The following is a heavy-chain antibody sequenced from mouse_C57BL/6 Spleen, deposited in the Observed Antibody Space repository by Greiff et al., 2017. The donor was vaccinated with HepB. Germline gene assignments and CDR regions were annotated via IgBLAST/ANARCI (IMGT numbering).Heavy chain of an antibody. D-gene: IGHD2-10*01. Sequence: VKLVESGAELARPGASVKLSCKASGYTFTSYGISWVKQRTGQGLEWIGEIYPRSGNTYYNEKFKGKATLTADKSSSTAYMELRSLTSEDSAVYFCARSYYGNYEGYFDYWGQGTTLTVSS. CDR3: ARSYYGNYEGYFDY. J-gene: IGHJ2*01. CDR1: GYTFTSYG. V-gene: IGHV1-81*01. CDR2: IYPRSGNT.